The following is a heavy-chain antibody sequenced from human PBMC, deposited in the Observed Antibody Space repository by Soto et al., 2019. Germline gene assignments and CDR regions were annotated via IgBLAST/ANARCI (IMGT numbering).Heavy chain of an antibody. CDR3: ARRGRWLQFYFQH. CDR2: INHSGST. CDR1: GGPFSGYY. J-gene: IGHJ1*01. D-gene: IGHD5-12*01. V-gene: IGHV4-34*01. Sequence: SETLSLTCAVYGGPFSGYYWSWIRQPPGKGLEWIGEINHSGSTNYNPSLKSRVTISVDTSKNQFSLKLSSVTAADTAVYYCARRGRWLQFYFQHWGQGTLVTVSS.